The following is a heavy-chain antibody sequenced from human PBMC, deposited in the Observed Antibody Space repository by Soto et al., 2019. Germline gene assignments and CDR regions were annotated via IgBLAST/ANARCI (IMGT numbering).Heavy chain of an antibody. V-gene: IGHV3-74*01. J-gene: IGHJ6*02. CDR2: INSDGSST. Sequence: EVQLVESGGGLVRPGGSLRLSCAASGFTFSTYWIHWVRQAPGKGLVWVSRINSDGSSTNYADSVKGRFTISRDNAKNTLFLQMNSLRAEDTAVYYCARDRWGGGRDMDVWGQGTTVTVSS. D-gene: IGHD3-10*01. CDR1: GFTFSTYW. CDR3: ARDRWGGGRDMDV.